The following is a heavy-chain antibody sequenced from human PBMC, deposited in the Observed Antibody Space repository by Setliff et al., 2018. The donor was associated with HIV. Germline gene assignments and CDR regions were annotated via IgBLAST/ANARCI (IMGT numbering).Heavy chain of an antibody. CDR1: GYTLSSHY. D-gene: IGHD3-3*01. J-gene: IGHJ4*02. V-gene: IGHV1-2*02. CDR3: ARDLRNSNTLFGVLNFVFDL. CDR2: INPQTGGT. Sequence: ASVKVSCKASGYTLSSHYIHWVRQAPGHRPEWVGWINPQTGGTNFAQKFQCRITMTSDTSVNTVFIELSRLKSDDTALYYCARDLRNSNTLFGVLNFVFDLWGQGTLVTVSS.